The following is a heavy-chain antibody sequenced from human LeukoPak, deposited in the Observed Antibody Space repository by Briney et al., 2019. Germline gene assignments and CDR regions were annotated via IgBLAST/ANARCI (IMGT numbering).Heavy chain of an antibody. CDR3: ARDEQWLVRNRFFDY. Sequence: SETLSLTCTVSGGSISSYYWRWIRQPAGKGLEWIGRIYTSGSTNYNPALKSRVTMSLDTSKNQFSLKLSSVSAADTAVYYCARDEQWLVRNRFFDYCGQGTLVTVSS. CDR1: GGSISSYY. V-gene: IGHV4-4*07. J-gene: IGHJ4*02. D-gene: IGHD6-19*01. CDR2: IYTSGST.